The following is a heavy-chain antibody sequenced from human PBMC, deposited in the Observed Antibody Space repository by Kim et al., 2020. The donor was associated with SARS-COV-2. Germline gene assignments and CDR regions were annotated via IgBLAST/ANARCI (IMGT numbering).Heavy chain of an antibody. J-gene: IGHJ4*02. CDR3: ARVLELPGYYDLFDY. V-gene: IGHV1-18*01. Sequence: ASVKVSCKASGYTFTSYGISWVRQAPGQGLEWMGWISAYNGNTNYAQKLQGRVTMTTDTSTSTAYMELRSLRSDDTAVYYCARVLELPGYYDLFDYRGQGTLVTVSS. D-gene: IGHD3-22*01. CDR2: ISAYNGNT. CDR1: GYTFTSYG.